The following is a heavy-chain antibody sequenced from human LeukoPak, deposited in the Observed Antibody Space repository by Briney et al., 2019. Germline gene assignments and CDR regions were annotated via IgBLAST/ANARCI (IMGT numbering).Heavy chain of an antibody. CDR1: GGSISSYY. CDR2: IYYSGST. Sequence: SETLSLTCTVSGGSISSYYWSWIRQPPGKGLEWIGYIYYSGSTNYNPSLKSRVTISVDTSKNQFPLKLSSVTAADTAVYYCARDRAAFDIWGQGTMVTVSS. CDR3: ARDRAAFDI. J-gene: IGHJ3*02. V-gene: IGHV4-59*01.